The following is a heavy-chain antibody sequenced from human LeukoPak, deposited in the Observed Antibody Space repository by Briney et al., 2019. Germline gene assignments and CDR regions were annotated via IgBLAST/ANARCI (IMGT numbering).Heavy chain of an antibody. Sequence: AETLSLTCTVSGGSITTYYWSWIRQPAGKGLEWMGRMYSGSTNYSPSLKSRVTMSVDTSKSQFYLTLTSVTAADTAVYYCARSDCSRAGCPSFEYWGQGLLVTVSP. D-gene: IGHD2-15*01. V-gene: IGHV4-4*07. CDR3: ARSDCSRAGCPSFEY. CDR1: GGSITTYY. CDR2: MYSGST. J-gene: IGHJ4*02.